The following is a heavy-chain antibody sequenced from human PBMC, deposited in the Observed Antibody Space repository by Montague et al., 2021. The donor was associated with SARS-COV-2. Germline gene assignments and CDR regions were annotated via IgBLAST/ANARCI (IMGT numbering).Heavy chain of an antibody. CDR2: ISSSGSTI. CDR3: ARQPQELDENYFDY. D-gene: IGHD1-1*01. CDR1: GFTFSSYE. J-gene: IGHJ4*02. Sequence: SLRLSCSASGFTFSSYEVNWVRQAPGKGLEWVSYISSSGSTIYHADSVXGRFTISRDNAKNPLYLQMNSLRAEDTAIYYCARQPQELDENYFDYWGQGTLVTVSS. V-gene: IGHV3-48*03.